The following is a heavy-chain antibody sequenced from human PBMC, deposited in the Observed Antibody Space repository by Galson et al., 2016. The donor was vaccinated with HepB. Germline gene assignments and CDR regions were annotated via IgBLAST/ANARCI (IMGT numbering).Heavy chain of an antibody. CDR2: IIPMFRTA. CDR3: ARAVAGNDYFDY. D-gene: IGHD6-19*01. CDR1: GGTFRSNG. J-gene: IGHJ4*02. V-gene: IGHV1-69*13. Sequence: SVKVSCKASGGTFRSNGINWVRQAPGQGLEWMGGIIPMFRTANYAQRFQGRVTITADESTRTAYMELSSLRSEDTAVYYCARAVAGNDYFDYWGLGTLVTGSS.